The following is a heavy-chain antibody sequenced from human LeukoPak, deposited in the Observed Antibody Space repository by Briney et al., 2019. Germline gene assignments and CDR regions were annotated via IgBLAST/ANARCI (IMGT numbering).Heavy chain of an antibody. CDR1: GGSISSGYY. Sequence: PSETLSLTCTVSGGSISSGYYWGWIRQPPGKGLEWIGSIYHSGSTFDNPSLKSRVTISVDTSKNQFSLKLSSVTAADTAVYYCARAYYYDSSGYPEYFQHWGQGTLVTVSS. D-gene: IGHD3-22*01. CDR3: ARAYYYDSSGYPEYFQH. J-gene: IGHJ1*01. V-gene: IGHV4-38-2*02. CDR2: IYHSGST.